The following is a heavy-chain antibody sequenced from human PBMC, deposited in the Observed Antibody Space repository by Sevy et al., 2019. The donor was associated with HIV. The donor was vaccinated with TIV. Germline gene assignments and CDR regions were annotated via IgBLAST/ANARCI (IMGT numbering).Heavy chain of an antibody. Sequence: GGSLRLSCAASGFTFSSYAMHWVRQAPGKGLEWVAVISYDGSNKYYADSVKGRFTISRDNSKNTLYLQMNSLRAEDTAVYYCAKDTGDYVWGSYRPNWFDPWGQGTLVTVSS. CDR3: AKDTGDYVWGSYRPNWFDP. D-gene: IGHD3-16*02. CDR2: ISYDGSNK. CDR1: GFTFSSYA. V-gene: IGHV3-30-3*01. J-gene: IGHJ5*02.